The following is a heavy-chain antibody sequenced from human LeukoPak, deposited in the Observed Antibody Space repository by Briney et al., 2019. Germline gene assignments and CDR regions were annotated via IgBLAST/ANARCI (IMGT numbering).Heavy chain of an antibody. CDR2: IRQDGSEK. Sequence: GGSLRLSCVASGFTLSSYWMTWVRQAPGKGLEWVANIRQDGSEKYYVDSVKGRFTVSRDNAKNSVYLQMNSLRAEDTAVYYCARGGRSAVAGTSPYWGQGTPVTVSS. CDR1: GFTLSSYW. CDR3: ARGGRSAVAGTSPY. J-gene: IGHJ4*02. D-gene: IGHD6-19*01. V-gene: IGHV3-7*01.